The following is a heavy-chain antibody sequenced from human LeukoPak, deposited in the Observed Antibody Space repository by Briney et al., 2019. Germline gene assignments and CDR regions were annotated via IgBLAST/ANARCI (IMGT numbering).Heavy chain of an antibody. CDR1: GYTFTSHY. Sequence: ASVKVSCKASGYTFTSHYMHWVRQAPGQGLEWMGWISAYNGNTNYAQKLQGRVTMTTDTSTSTAYMELRSLRSDDTAVYYCARVYCSSTSCYPRYYYGMDVWGQGTTVTVSS. CDR3: ARVYCSSTSCYPRYYYGMDV. D-gene: IGHD2-2*01. CDR2: ISAYNGNT. J-gene: IGHJ6*02. V-gene: IGHV1-18*04.